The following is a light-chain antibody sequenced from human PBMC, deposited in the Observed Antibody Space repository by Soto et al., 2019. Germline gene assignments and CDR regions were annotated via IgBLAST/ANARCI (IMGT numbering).Light chain of an antibody. CDR3: PSYGSILSRV. Sequence: QSVLTQPPSVSGAPGQRVTISCTGSSSNIGAGYDVHWYQQLPGTAPKLLIYGNSNRPSGVPDRFSGSKSGTSASLATTGLQDDDDAYYYRPSYGSILSRVFGGGTKLTVL. J-gene: IGLJ2*01. CDR1: SSNIGAGYD. CDR2: GNS. V-gene: IGLV1-40*01.